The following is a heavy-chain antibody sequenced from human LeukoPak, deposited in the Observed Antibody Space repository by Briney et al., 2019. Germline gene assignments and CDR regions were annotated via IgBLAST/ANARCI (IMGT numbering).Heavy chain of an antibody. CDR3: AGDTDHYFDY. CDR1: GYTFTSYG. Sequence: ASVKVSCKASGYTFTSYGISWVRQAPGQGREWMGWISAYNGNTNYAQKLQGRVTMTTDTSTNTAYMELRSLRSDDTAVYYCAGDTDHYFDYWGQGTLVTVSS. CDR2: ISAYNGNT. D-gene: IGHD2-8*02. J-gene: IGHJ4*02. V-gene: IGHV1-18*01.